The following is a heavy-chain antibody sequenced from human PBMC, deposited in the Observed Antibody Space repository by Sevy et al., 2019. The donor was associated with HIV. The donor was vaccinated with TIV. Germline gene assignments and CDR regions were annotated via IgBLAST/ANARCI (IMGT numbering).Heavy chain of an antibody. J-gene: IGHJ4*02. CDR3: ARLYYDYVWGSYPFKDFDY. CDR2: ISSSSSTI. CDR1: GFTFSSYS. Sequence: GGSLRLSCAASGFTFSSYSMNWVRQAPGKGLEWVSYISSSSSTIYYADSVEGRFTISRDNAKNSLYLQMNSLRDEDTAVYYCARLYYDYVWGSYPFKDFDYWGQGTLVTVSS. D-gene: IGHD3-16*01. V-gene: IGHV3-48*02.